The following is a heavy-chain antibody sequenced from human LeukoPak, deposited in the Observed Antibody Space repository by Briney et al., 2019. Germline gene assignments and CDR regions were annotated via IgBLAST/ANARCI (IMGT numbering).Heavy chain of an antibody. CDR2: IYYSGST. D-gene: IGHD3-22*01. V-gene: IGHV4-39*07. J-gene: IGHJ5*02. CDR1: GGSISSSSYY. CDR3: ARGHYYYDSSGYLFDP. Sequence: SETLSLTCTVSGGSISSSSYYWGWIRQPPGKGLEWIGSIYYSGSTYYNPSLKSRVTISVDTSKNQFSLKLSSVTAADTAVYYCARGHYYYDSSGYLFDPWGQGTLVTVSS.